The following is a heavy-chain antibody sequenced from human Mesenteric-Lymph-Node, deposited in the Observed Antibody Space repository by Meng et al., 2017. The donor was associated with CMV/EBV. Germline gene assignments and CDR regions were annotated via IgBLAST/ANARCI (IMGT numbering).Heavy chain of an antibody. CDR2: ISGSGGSA. Sequence: AASEFTFSSYAMSWVRQAPGKGLEWVSTISGSGGSAYYADSVKGRFTFSRDNSKNTLYLQMNSLRAEDTAVYYCAKTASGWYSPSDYWGQGTLVTVSS. D-gene: IGHD6-19*01. J-gene: IGHJ4*02. V-gene: IGHV3-23*01. CDR3: AKTASGWYSPSDY. CDR1: EFTFSSYA.